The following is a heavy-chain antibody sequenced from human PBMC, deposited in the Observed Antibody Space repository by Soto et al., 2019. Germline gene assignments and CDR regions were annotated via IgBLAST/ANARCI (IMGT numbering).Heavy chain of an antibody. D-gene: IGHD3-10*01. CDR2: ISGSGGST. J-gene: IGHJ4*02. CDR3: AKIGYGSGSYYNAFVDY. V-gene: IGHV3-23*01. CDR1: GFTFSSYS. Sequence: PXGSLRLSCAASGFTFSSYSMSWVRPAPGKGLEWVSAISGSGGSTYYADSVKGRFTISRDNSKNTLYLQMNSLRAEDTAVYYCAKIGYGSGSYYNAFVDYWGQGTLVTVSS.